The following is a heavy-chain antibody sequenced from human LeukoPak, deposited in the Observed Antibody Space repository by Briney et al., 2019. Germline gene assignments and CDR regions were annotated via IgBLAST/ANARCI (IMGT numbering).Heavy chain of an antibody. J-gene: IGHJ6*03. V-gene: IGHV3-23*01. CDR3: AKGLVTTLGYYYYMDV. Sequence: GGSLRLSCAASGFTFSSYAMSWVRQAPGKGLECISGFSGSGGSTCYADPVKGRFTISRHNSKNTLYLQMNSLRAEDTAVYYCAKGLVTTLGYYYYMDVWGKGTTVTVSS. CDR1: GFTFSSYA. CDR2: FSGSGGST. D-gene: IGHD4-23*01.